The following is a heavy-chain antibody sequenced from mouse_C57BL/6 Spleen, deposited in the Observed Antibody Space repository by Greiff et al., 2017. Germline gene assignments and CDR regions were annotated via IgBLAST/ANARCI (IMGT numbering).Heavy chain of an antibody. V-gene: IGHV5-17*01. Sequence: EVKLVESGGGLVKPGGSLKLSCAASGFTFSDYGMHWVRQAPEKGLEWVAYISRGSSTIYYADTVKGRFTISRDNAKNTLFLQMNSLRSEDTAMYYCARKRGNYAMDYWGQGTSVTVSS. CDR2: ISRGSSTI. J-gene: IGHJ4*01. CDR1: GFTFSDYG. CDR3: ARKRGNYAMDY.